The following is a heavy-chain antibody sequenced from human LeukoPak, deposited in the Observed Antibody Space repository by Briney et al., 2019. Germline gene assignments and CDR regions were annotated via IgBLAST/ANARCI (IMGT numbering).Heavy chain of an antibody. CDR2: IYYSGST. V-gene: IGHV4-59*08. Sequence: SETLSLTCTVSGGSISSYYWSWIRQPPGKGLEWIGYIYYSGSTNYNPSLKSRVTISVDTSKNQFSLKLSSVTAADTAVYYCARHHGLGRQQLVPDNWFDPWGQGTLVTVSS. CDR3: ARHHGLGRQQLVPDNWFDP. D-gene: IGHD6-13*01. CDR1: GGSISSYY. J-gene: IGHJ5*02.